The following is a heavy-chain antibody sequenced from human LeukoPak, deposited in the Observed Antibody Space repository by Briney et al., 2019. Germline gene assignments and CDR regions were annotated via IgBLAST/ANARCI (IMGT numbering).Heavy chain of an antibody. V-gene: IGHV4-61*02. D-gene: IGHD5-24*01. J-gene: IGHJ4*02. CDR3: ARVQRKDGWFDY. CDR1: GGSIGSTSYY. CDR2: VYSSGNT. Sequence: SETLSLTCTVSGGSIGSTSYYWSWIRQPAGKGLEWIGRVYSSGNTNYNPSLKSRVTISLDTSKNQFSLKLSSVTAADSALYYCARVQRKDGWFDYWGRGTLVTVSS.